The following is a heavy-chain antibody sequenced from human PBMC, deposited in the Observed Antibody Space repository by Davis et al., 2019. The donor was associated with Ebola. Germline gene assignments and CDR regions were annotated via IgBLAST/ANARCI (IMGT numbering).Heavy chain of an antibody. CDR3: ARGRVRMDV. J-gene: IGHJ6*02. CDR1: GGSISSGGYY. Sequence: MPSETLSLTCTVSGGSISSGGYYWSWIRQPPGKGLEWIGEINHSGITNYNPSLKSRVTISVDTSKNQFSLKLSSVTAADTAVYYCARGRVRMDVWGQGTTVTVSS. V-gene: IGHV4-39*07. CDR2: INHSGIT.